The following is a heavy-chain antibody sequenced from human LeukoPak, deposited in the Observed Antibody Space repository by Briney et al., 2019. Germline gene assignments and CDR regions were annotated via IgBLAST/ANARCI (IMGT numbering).Heavy chain of an antibody. V-gene: IGHV3-48*02. J-gene: IGHJ4*02. CDR3: ARDYQGRGYSGYGLKDY. Sequence: AGGSLRLSWAASGFTFSSYSMNWVRQAPGKGLEWVSYISSSSSTIYYADSVKGRFTISRDNAKNSLYLQMNSLRDEDTAVYYCARDYQGRGYSGYGLKDYWGQGTLVTVSS. CDR2: ISSSSSTI. D-gene: IGHD5-12*01. CDR1: GFTFSSYS.